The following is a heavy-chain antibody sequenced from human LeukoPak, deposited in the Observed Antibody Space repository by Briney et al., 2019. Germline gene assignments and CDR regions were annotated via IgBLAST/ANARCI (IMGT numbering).Heavy chain of an antibody. Sequence: GGSLRLSCATSGFTFRDYAMSWVRQAPGKGLEWVSVIYSGGSTYYADSVKGRFTISRDNSKNTLYLQMNSLRAEDTAVYYCARVPGSSGYYDYWGQGTLVTVSS. CDR3: ARVPGSSGYYDY. J-gene: IGHJ4*02. CDR2: IYSGGST. D-gene: IGHD3-22*01. V-gene: IGHV3-66*02. CDR1: GFTFRDYA.